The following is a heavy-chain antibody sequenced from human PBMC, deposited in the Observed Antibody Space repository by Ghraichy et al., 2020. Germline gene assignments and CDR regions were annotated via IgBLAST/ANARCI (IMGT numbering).Heavy chain of an antibody. CDR3: ASRDYLDSSGYSHRPFDY. V-gene: IGHV3-30*04. CDR1: GFIFNTYA. Sequence: AGSLRLSCAASGFIFNTYAMHWVRQAPGKGLEWVAVISYDARNKLYADSVKGRFTISRDNSKNTLFLQMNSLRDEDTAVYYCASRDYLDSSGYSHRPFDYWGQGTLVTVSS. CDR2: ISYDARNK. J-gene: IGHJ4*02. D-gene: IGHD3-22*01.